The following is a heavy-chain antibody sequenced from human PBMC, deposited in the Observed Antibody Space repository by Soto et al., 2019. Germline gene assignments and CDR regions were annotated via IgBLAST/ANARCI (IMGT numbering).Heavy chain of an antibody. Sequence: PSETLSLTCAVSGFSISSGYFWGWIRQPPGKGPEWLGSIYHSGTTYYNPSVKGRVTISGDTSKNQFSLKMSSVTAADTAVYYCARDSSGYYWFDPWGQGTLVTVS. J-gene: IGHJ5*02. CDR3: ARDSSGYYWFDP. D-gene: IGHD3-22*01. CDR1: GFSISSGYF. V-gene: IGHV4-38-2*02. CDR2: IYHSGTT.